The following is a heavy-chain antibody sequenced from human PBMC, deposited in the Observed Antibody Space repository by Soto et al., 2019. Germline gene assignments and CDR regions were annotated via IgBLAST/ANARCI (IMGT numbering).Heavy chain of an antibody. CDR1: GYTFTSYG. D-gene: IGHD3-10*01. V-gene: IGHV1-18*01. Sequence: QVQLVQSGAEVKKPGASVKVSCKASGYTFTSYGISWVRQAPGQGLEWMGWISAYNGNTNYAQKLQGRVTMTTDTSTRTAYMELRSLRSDDTAVYYCARYGSGSYGYYYYGMDVWGQGTTVTVSS. CDR2: ISAYNGNT. CDR3: ARYGSGSYGYYYYGMDV. J-gene: IGHJ6*02.